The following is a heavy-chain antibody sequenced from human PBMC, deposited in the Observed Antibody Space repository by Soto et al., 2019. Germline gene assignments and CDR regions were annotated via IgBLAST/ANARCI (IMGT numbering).Heavy chain of an antibody. Sequence: EVQLVESGGGLVQPGGSLKLSCAASGFTFSGSAMHWVRQASGKGLEWVGRIRSKANSYAKAYAASVKGRFTISRDDSKNTAYLQMNSLKTEDTAVYYCTRESSGYYPLGYWGQGTLVTVSS. J-gene: IGHJ4*02. V-gene: IGHV3-73*02. D-gene: IGHD3-22*01. CDR1: GFTFSGSA. CDR2: IRSKANSYAK. CDR3: TRESSGYYPLGY.